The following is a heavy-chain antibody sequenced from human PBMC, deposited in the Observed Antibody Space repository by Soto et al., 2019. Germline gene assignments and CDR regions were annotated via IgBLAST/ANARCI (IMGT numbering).Heavy chain of an antibody. CDR2: INAGNGNT. Sequence: VASVKVSCKASGYSFTSYVIYWVRQAPGQRLEWMGWINAGNGNTKSSQKFQARVTITSDTSASTAYMELSSLRSEDTAVYFCARGVENIVVVLDVFGYYGMDVWGQGTTVTVSS. D-gene: IGHD2-2*01. V-gene: IGHV1-3*01. CDR1: GYSFTSYV. CDR3: ARGVENIVVVLDVFGYYGMDV. J-gene: IGHJ6*02.